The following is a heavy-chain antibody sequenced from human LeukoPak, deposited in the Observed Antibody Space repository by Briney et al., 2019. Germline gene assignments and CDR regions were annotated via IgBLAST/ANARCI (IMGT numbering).Heavy chain of an antibody. CDR1: GGSISSGSYY. CDR2: INSSGST. D-gene: IGHD2-21*01. V-gene: IGHV4-61*02. Sequence: SETLSLTCTVSGGSISSGSYYWSWLRQPAGKGLEWTGRINSSGSTNYNPSLKSRVTISVDTSKNQFSLKLTSVTAADTALYYCVREVWSHNCFDPWGQGALVTVSS. CDR3: VREVWSHNCFDP. J-gene: IGHJ5*02.